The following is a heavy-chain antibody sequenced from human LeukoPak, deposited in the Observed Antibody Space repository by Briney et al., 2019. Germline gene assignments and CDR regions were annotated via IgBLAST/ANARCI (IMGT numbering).Heavy chain of an antibody. D-gene: IGHD4/OR15-4a*01. V-gene: IGHV3-7*01. J-gene: IGHJ4*02. Sequence: GGSLRLSCAASGFTLSSYWMSWVRQAPGKGLEWVANIKEDGSEKYYVDSVKGRFTISRDNAKNSLYLQMNSLRVEDTAVYYCARGPMTIISIGGQGTLVTVSS. CDR2: IKEDGSEK. CDR3: ARGPMTIISI. CDR1: GFTLSSYW.